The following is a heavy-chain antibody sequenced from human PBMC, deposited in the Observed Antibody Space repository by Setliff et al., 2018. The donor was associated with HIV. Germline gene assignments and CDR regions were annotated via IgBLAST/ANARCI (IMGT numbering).Heavy chain of an antibody. J-gene: IGHJ4*02. CDR1: GGSINNNY. CDR3: ARTPYGEQSHFHY. D-gene: IGHD4-17*01. Sequence: SETLSLTCTVSGGSINNNYWSWIRQPPGMGLEWVGYISSGGTTNYNPPLKSRVTIPLDTSKNQFSLKLNSVTAADTAVYFCARTPYGEQSHFHYWVQGTLVTVSS. V-gene: IGHV4-59*08. CDR2: ISSGGTT.